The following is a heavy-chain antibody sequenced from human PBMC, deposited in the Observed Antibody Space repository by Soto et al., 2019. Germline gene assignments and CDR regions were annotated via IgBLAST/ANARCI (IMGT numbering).Heavy chain of an antibody. J-gene: IGHJ5*02. D-gene: IGHD2-21*02. V-gene: IGHV4-59*01. CDR3: ARVVTATPNNWFDP. Sequence: TLETLPHTCTVSGGSISSYYWSWIRQPPGKGLEWIGYIYYSGSTNYNPSLKSRVTISVDTSKNQFSLKLSSVTAADTAVYYCARVVTATPNNWFDPWGQGTLVTVS. CDR2: IYYSGST. CDR1: GGSISSYY.